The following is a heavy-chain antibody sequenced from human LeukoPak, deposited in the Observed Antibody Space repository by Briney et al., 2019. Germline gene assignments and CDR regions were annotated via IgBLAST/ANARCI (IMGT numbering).Heavy chain of an antibody. V-gene: IGHV3-66*01. CDR2: IYSGGST. Sequence: GGSQRLSCAASGFTVSSNYMSWVRQAPGKGLEWVSVIYSGGSTYYADSVKGRFTISRDNSKNTLYLQMNSLRAEDTAVYYCARGPSGYDFDYWGQGTLVTVSS. CDR3: ARGPSGYDFDY. D-gene: IGHD3-22*01. CDR1: GFTVSSNY. J-gene: IGHJ4*02.